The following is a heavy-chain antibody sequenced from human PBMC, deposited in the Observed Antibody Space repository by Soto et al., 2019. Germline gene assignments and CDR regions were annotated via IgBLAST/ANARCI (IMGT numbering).Heavy chain of an antibody. D-gene: IGHD5-18*01. CDR1: GGTFTSSA. CDR2: ITPVFGTV. V-gene: IGHV1-69*01. CDR3: VRAPGTAMEFLYFDY. Sequence: QEQLVQSGAEVKKPGSSVKVSCKASGGTFTSSAIGWVRKAPGQGLEWVGGITPVFGTVNYAQHFQGRVTITADEATRTAYMELSSLTSEDTAIYYCVRAPGTAMEFLYFDYWAQGTLVTVSS. J-gene: IGHJ4*02.